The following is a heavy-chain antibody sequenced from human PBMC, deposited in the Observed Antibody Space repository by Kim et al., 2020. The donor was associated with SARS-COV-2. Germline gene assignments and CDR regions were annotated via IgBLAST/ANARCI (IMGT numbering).Heavy chain of an antibody. V-gene: IGHV7-4-1*02. CDR2: INTNTGNP. J-gene: IGHJ6*02. Sequence: ASVKVSCKASGYTFTSYAMNWVRQAPGQGLEWMGWINTNTGNPTYAPGFTGRFVFSLDTSVSTAYLQISSLKAEDTAVYYCARDPSDYYDFWSGYLGYYGMDVWGQGNTVTVSS. D-gene: IGHD3-3*01. CDR3: ARDPSDYYDFWSGYLGYYGMDV. CDR1: GYTFTSYA.